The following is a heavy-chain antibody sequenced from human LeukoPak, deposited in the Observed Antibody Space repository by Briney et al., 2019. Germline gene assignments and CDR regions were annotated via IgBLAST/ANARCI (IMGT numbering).Heavy chain of an antibody. J-gene: IGHJ4*02. Sequence: PGRSLRLSCAASGFTFSSYAMHWVRQAPGKGLEWVAVISYDGSNKYYADSVKGRFTISRDNSKNTLYLQMNSPRAEDTAVYYCARVRDGDDGPFDYWGQGTLVTVSS. CDR3: ARVRDGDDGPFDY. CDR1: GFTFSSYA. D-gene: IGHD4-17*01. CDR2: ISYDGSNK. V-gene: IGHV3-30-3*01.